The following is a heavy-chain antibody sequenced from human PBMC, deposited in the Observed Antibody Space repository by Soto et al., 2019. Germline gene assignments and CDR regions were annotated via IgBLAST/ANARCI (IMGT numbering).Heavy chain of an antibody. CDR1: GFTFSSYW. D-gene: IGHD2-21*01. Sequence: EVQLVESGGDLVQPGESLTLSCAASGFTFSSYWMHWVRQAPGKGLVWVSRIKIDGSGTYYADSVKGRLTISSDNATNTLYLQMNSLRVEDTAVYFCARGDGDRYDGNVYLGRHWGQGTLVTVAA. J-gene: IGHJ4*02. CDR2: IKIDGSGT. V-gene: IGHV3-74*01. CDR3: ARGDGDRYDGNVYLGRH.